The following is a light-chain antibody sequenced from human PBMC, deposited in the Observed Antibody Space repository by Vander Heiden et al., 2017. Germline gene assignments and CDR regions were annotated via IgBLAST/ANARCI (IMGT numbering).Light chain of an antibody. CDR2: DAS. J-gene: IGKJ3*01. Sequence: EIVLTQSPATLSLSPGERATLSCRASQSVSSYLAWYQQKPGQAPRLLIYDASNRATGIPARFSGSGSGTDFTLTISSREQEDFAVYYCQQPSNWPPFTFGHGTKVDIK. CDR3: QQPSNWPPFT. V-gene: IGKV3-11*01. CDR1: QSVSSY.